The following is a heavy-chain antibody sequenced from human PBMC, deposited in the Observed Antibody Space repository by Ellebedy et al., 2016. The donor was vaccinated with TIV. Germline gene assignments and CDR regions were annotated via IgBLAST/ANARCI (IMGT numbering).Heavy chain of an antibody. Sequence: MPSETLSLTCTVSGGPISGHYLSWIRQPPGKGLEWIGHIYYSGSTNYNPSLKSRVTISVDRSKNQFSLNVTSVTAADTAVYYCARGGAAGSSDYYYGMDVWGQGTTVTVSS. CDR1: GGPISGHY. J-gene: IGHJ6*02. CDR2: IYYSGST. CDR3: ARGGAAGSSDYYYGMDV. V-gene: IGHV4-59*08. D-gene: IGHD6-13*01.